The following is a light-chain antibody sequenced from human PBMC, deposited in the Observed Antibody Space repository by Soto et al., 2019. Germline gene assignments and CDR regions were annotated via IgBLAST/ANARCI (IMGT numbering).Light chain of an antibody. CDR2: GAS. Sequence: EIVLTQSPGTLSLSPGERATLSCRASQSLGSTYLAWYQQKPGQAPRVLIYGASSRATGIPDRFSGSGSGTDFTLTITRLEPEDFAIYYCQQYGSSPLTFGGGTRVEIK. CDR1: QSLGSTY. V-gene: IGKV3-20*01. CDR3: QQYGSSPLT. J-gene: IGKJ4*01.